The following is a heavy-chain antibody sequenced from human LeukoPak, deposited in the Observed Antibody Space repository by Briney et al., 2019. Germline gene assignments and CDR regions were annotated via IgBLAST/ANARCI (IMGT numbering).Heavy chain of an antibody. D-gene: IGHD3-22*01. V-gene: IGHV4-34*01. CDR3: ARDTYYYDSSGYPHFDY. Sequence: KASETLSLTCAVYGGSFSGYYWSWIRQPPGKGLEWIGEINHSGSTNYNPSLKSRVTISVDTSKNQFSLKLSSVTAADTAVYYCARDTYYYDSSGYPHFDYWGQGTLVIVSS. CDR1: GGSFSGYY. J-gene: IGHJ4*02. CDR2: INHSGST.